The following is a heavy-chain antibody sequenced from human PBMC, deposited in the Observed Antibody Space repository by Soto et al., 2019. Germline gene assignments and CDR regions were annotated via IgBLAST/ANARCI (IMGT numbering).Heavy chain of an antibody. Sequence: SETLSLTCTVSGGSISSGDYYWSWIRQPPGKGLEWIGYIYYSGSTYYNPSLKSRVTISVDTSKNEFSLKLSSVTAADTAVYYCARCITMVRGVIIPPDGMDVWGQGTTVTVSS. CDR1: GGSISSGDYY. D-gene: IGHD3-10*01. J-gene: IGHJ6*02. CDR2: IYYSGST. V-gene: IGHV4-30-4*01. CDR3: ARCITMVRGVIIPPDGMDV.